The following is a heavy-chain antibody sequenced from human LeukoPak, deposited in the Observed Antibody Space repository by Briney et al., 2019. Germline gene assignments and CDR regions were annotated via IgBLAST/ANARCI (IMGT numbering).Heavy chain of an antibody. D-gene: IGHD3-10*01. CDR1: GGSFSGYY. Sequence: SETLSLTCAVYGGSFSGYYWSWIRQPPGMGLEWIGEINHSGSTNYNPSLKSRVTISVDTSKNQFSLKLSSVTAADTAVYYCARKLWYGSGSLSPYFDYWGQGTLATVSS. J-gene: IGHJ4*02. CDR2: INHSGST. CDR3: ARKLWYGSGSLSPYFDY. V-gene: IGHV4-34*01.